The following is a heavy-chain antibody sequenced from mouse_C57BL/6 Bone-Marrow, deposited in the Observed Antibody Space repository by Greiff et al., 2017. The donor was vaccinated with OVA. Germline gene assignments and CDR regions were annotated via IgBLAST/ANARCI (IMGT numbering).Heavy chain of an antibody. CDR1: GYTFTDYY. D-gene: IGHD1-2*01. V-gene: IGHV1-19*01. J-gene: IGHJ4*01. CDR3: ARSSFYYYAMDY. CDR2: INPYNGGT. Sequence: EVMLQQSGPVLVKPGASVKMSCKASGYTFTDYYMNWVKQSHGKSLEWIGVINPYNGGTSYNQKFKGKATLTVDKSSSTAYMELNSLTSEDSAVYYCARSSFYYYAMDYWGQGTSVTVSS.